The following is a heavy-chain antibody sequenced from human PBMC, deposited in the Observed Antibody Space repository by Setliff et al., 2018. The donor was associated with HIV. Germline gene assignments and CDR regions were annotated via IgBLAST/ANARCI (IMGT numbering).Heavy chain of an antibody. Sequence: PSETLSLTCAVSGYSVSSGYYWGWIRQPPGKGLEWIASIYYSGSTYYAPSLKRRVTISVDTSKNQFSLKMSSVTAADTAVYYCARGVVDYDFWSGSGDYYYMDVWGKGTTVTVSS. CDR1: GYSVSSGYY. CDR3: ARGVVDYDFWSGSGDYYYMDV. J-gene: IGHJ6*03. V-gene: IGHV4-38-2*01. CDR2: IYYSGST. D-gene: IGHD3-3*01.